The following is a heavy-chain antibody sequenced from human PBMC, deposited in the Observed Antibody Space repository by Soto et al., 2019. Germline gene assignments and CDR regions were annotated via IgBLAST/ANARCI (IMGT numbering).Heavy chain of an antibody. V-gene: IGHV4-28*02. J-gene: IGHJ4*01. CDR1: GYSISSSRR. Sequence: TLSPLGAVSGYSISSSRRWGWIRQPPGKGLEWIGYIYYSGSTYYNPSLKSRVTMSVDTSKNQFSLRLRSVTAVDTAVYYCARSKRGVSSPLFDDWGHGTLVTLSS. CDR2: IYYSGST. D-gene: IGHD3-10*01. CDR3: ARSKRGVSSPLFDD.